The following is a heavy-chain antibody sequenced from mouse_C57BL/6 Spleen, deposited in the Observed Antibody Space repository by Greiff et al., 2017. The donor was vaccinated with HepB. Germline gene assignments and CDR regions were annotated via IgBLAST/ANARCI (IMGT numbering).Heavy chain of an antibody. Sequence: EVKLMESGGDLVKPGGSLKLSCAASGFTFSSYGMSWVRQTPDKRLEWVATISSGGSYTYYPDSVKGRFTISRDNAKNTLYLQMSSLKSEDTAMYYCARSPYYYGSSYRVFAYWGQGTLVTVSA. J-gene: IGHJ3*01. CDR1: GFTFSSYG. CDR3: ARSPYYYGSSYRVFAY. CDR2: ISSGGSYT. V-gene: IGHV5-6*01. D-gene: IGHD1-1*01.